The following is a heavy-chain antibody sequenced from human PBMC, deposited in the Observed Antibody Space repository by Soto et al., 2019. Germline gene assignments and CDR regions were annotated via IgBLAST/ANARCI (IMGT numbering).Heavy chain of an antibody. CDR1: GGSISSGDYY. J-gene: IGHJ6*02. D-gene: IGHD3-3*02. V-gene: IGHV4-30-4*01. CDR2: IYYSGST. Sequence: QVQLQESGPGLVKPSQTLSLTCTVSGGSISSGDYYWSWIRQPPGKGLEWIGYIYYSGSTYYNPSLKSRVTISVDTSKNQFSLKLSSVTAADTAVYYCARAAPISRGYYYYGMDVWGQGTTVTVSS. CDR3: ARAAPISRGYYYYGMDV.